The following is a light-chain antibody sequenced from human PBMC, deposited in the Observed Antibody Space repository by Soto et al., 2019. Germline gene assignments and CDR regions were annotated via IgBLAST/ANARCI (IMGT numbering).Light chain of an antibody. J-gene: IGLJ1*01. CDR1: TSDIGFYDY. Sequence: QSVLTQPASVSGSPGQSLTISCTGTTSDIGFYDYVSWYQQYPGKAPKLLIYGFTIRPSGISNRFSGYKSGSTASLTISGLRDEDDADYSCSSYSASYFYFFGSGNKVTLL. V-gene: IGLV2-14*01. CDR3: SSYSASYFYF. CDR2: GFT.